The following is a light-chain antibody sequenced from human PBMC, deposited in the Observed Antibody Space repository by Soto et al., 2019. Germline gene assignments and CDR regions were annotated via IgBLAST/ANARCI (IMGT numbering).Light chain of an antibody. CDR2: AAS. CDR3: QQYNSYGRT. CDR1: QGISSW. Sequence: DIQMTHSPSSVSASVGDRVTITCRASQGISSWLAWYQQKPGKAPKLLIYAASSLDSGVPSRFSGSGSGTEFTLTISGLQHDDFASYYCQQYNSYGRTFGQGTKVDIK. V-gene: IGKV1-12*01. J-gene: IGKJ1*01.